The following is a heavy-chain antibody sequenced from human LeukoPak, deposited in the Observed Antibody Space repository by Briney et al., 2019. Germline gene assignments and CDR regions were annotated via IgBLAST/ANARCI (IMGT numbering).Heavy chain of an antibody. CDR2: FGNGGSI. V-gene: IGHV3-23*01. D-gene: IGHD3/OR15-3a*01. CDR3: ARGGIRRFGLVLDWFDL. J-gene: IGHJ5*02. Sequence: GGSLKPSCAASGFTSSNYPMSWVRQAPGKGLEWVSSFGNGGSIHYADSVKGRFTISRDISKNTLYLQMTSLTAEDRAVYYCARGGIRRFGLVLDWFDLWGQGTVVTVSS. CDR1: GFTSSNYP.